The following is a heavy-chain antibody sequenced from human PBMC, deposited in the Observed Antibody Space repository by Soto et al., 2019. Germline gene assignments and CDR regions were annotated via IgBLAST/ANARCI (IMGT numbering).Heavy chain of an antibody. D-gene: IGHD6-25*01. V-gene: IGHV4-59*01. CDR1: GGSISSYY. Sequence: QVQLQESGPGLVKPSETLSLTCTVSGGSISSYYWSWIRQPPGKGLEWIGYIYYSGSTNYNPSLKSRVTISVDTSKNQFSLKLSSVTAADTAVYYCARAGPPGYYFDYWGQGTLVTVSS. CDR3: ARAGPPGYYFDY. J-gene: IGHJ4*02. CDR2: IYYSGST.